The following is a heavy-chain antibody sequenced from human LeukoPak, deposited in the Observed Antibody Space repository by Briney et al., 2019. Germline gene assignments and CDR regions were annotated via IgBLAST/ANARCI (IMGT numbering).Heavy chain of an antibody. Sequence: GRSLRLSCAASGFTFSSYEMNWVRQAPGKGLEWVSYISSSGSTIYYADSVKGRFTISRDNAKNSLYLQMNSLRAEDTVVYYCARGGAARPDFWGQGTLVTVSS. CDR2: ISSSGSTI. D-gene: IGHD6-6*01. CDR3: ARGGAARPDF. J-gene: IGHJ4*02. V-gene: IGHV3-48*03. CDR1: GFTFSSYE.